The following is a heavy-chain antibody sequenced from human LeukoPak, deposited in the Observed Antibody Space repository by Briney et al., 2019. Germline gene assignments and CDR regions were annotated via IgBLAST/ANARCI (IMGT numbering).Heavy chain of an antibody. CDR2: IIPIFGTA. CDR1: GGTFSSYA. Sequence: GASVKVSCKASGGTFSSYAISWVRQAPGQGLEWMGGIIPIFGTANYAQKFQGRVTITTDESTSTAYMELSSLRSEDTAVYYCARGVVGRTIFGAVNTYYYYYYMDVWGKGTTVTVSS. D-gene: IGHD3-3*01. J-gene: IGHJ6*03. V-gene: IGHV1-69*05. CDR3: ARGVVGRTIFGAVNTYYYYYYMDV.